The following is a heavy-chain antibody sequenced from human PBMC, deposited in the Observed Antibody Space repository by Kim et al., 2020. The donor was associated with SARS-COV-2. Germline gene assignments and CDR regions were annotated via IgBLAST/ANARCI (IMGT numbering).Heavy chain of an antibody. CDR3: ASSPSRLLGDY. V-gene: IGHV3-53*01. J-gene: IGHJ4*02. Sequence: YYTDSEKGRFTITRDNYKNTLYLLMDSQRGEDTAVYYCASSPSRLLGDYWGQGTLVTVSS. D-gene: IGHD3-16*01.